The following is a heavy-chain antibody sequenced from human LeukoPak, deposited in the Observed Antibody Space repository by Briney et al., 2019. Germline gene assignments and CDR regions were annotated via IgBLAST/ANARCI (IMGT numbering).Heavy chain of an antibody. V-gene: IGHV4-59*08. CDR2: IYYSGST. J-gene: IGHJ3*02. Sequence: TSETLSLTCTVSGGSISSYYWSWIRQPPGKGLEWIGYIYYSGSTNYNPSLKSRVTISVDTSKNQFSLKLSSVTAADTAVYYCARLPYYDFWSGYYIRDDAFDIWGQETMVTVSS. CDR1: GGSISSYY. D-gene: IGHD3-3*01. CDR3: ARLPYYDFWSGYYIRDDAFDI.